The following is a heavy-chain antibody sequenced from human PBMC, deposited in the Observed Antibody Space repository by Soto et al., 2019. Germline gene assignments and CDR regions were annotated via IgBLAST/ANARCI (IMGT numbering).Heavy chain of an antibody. CDR2: LSRTTNYI. V-gene: IGHV3-21*06. CDR3: ARESEDLTSNFDY. J-gene: IGHJ4*02. Sequence: SLRLSWSPSAITYTRYTMNCVRQPPRKGLEWLSSLSRTTNYIYYGDSMKGRFTISRDNAKNSLYLEMNSLRAEDTAVYYCARESEDLTSNFDYWGQGTLVTV. CDR1: AITYTRYT.